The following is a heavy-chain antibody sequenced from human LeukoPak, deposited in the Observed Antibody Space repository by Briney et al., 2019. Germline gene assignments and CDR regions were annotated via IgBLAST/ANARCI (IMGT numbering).Heavy chain of an antibody. D-gene: IGHD3-10*01. Sequence: SETLSLTCTVSGGSISSYYWSWIRQPPGKGLEWIGQIHYSGSTNYNPSLKSRITISIDMSKKQLSLKLSSVTAADTAVYYCARIYYASGSYPVDYWGRGTLVTVSS. CDR3: ARIYYASGSYPVDY. J-gene: IGHJ4*02. CDR2: IHYSGST. CDR1: GGSISSYY. V-gene: IGHV4-59*01.